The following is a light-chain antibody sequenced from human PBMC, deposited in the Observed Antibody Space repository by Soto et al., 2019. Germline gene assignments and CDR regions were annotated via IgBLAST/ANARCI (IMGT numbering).Light chain of an antibody. CDR3: SSYTASGTYV. V-gene: IGLV2-14*03. J-gene: IGLJ1*01. CDR2: DVS. CDR1: SSDVGYYNY. Sequence: QSVLTQPASVSGSPGQSITISCTGTSSDVGYYNYVSWYQQHPGKAPKLMIYDVSNRPSGISNRFSGSKSGNTASLTISGLQAEDEADYYCSSYTASGTYVFATGTKGTVL.